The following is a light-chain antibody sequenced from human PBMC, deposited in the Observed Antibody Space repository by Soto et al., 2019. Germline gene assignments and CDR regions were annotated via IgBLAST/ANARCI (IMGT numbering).Light chain of an antibody. CDR3: QQYDNLPPFT. CDR1: QDISNY. Sequence: DIQMTQSPSSLSASVGDRVTITCQASQDISNYLNWYQQKPGKDPKLLIYDASNLETGVPSRFSGSGSGTDFTITISSLQPEDIATYYCQQYDNLPPFTFGPGTKVDIK. V-gene: IGKV1-33*01. J-gene: IGKJ3*01. CDR2: DAS.